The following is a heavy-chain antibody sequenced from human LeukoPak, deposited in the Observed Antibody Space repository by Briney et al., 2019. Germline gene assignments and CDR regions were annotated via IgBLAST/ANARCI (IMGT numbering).Heavy chain of an antibody. J-gene: IGHJ3*02. CDR2: ISGSGGST. CDR3: ARDKVVTAYTDAFDI. CDR1: GFTFSSYA. Sequence: GGSLRLSCAASGFTFSSYAMSWVRQAPGKGLEWVSAISGSGGSTYYADSVKGRFTISRDNAKNSLYLQMNSLRAEDTAVYYCARDKVVTAYTDAFDIWGQGTMVTVSS. V-gene: IGHV3-23*01. D-gene: IGHD2-21*02.